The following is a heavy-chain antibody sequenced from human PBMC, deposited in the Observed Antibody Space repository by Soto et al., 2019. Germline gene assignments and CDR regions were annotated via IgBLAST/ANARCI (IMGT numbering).Heavy chain of an antibody. CDR3: ARHGIGYCSSTSCHTNQKGWFDP. CDR1: GGSISSSSYY. Sequence: SETLSLTCTVSGGSISSSSYYWGWIRQPPGKGLEWIGSIYYSGSTYYNPSLKSRVTISVDTSKNKFSLKLSSVTAADTAVYYCARHGIGYCSSTSCHTNQKGWFDPWGQGTLVTVSS. J-gene: IGHJ5*02. D-gene: IGHD2-2*01. V-gene: IGHV4-39*01. CDR2: IYYSGST.